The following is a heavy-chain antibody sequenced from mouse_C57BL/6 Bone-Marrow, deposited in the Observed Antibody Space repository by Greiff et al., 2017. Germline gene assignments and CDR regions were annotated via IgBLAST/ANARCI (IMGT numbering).Heavy chain of an antibody. CDR3: ARKDIYYDYDGAWFAY. J-gene: IGHJ3*01. CDR2: IHPNSGST. V-gene: IGHV1-64*01. CDR1: GYTFTSSW. Sequence: VQLQQSGAELVKPGASVKLSCKASGYTFTSSWMHWVKQRPGQGLEWIGMIHPNSGSTNYNEKFKSKATLTVDKSSSTAYMQLSSLTSEDSAVYYCARKDIYYDYDGAWFAYWGQGTLVTVSA. D-gene: IGHD2-4*01.